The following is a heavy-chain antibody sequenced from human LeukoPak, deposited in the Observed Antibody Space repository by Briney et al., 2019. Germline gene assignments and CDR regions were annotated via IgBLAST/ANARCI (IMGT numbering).Heavy chain of an antibody. V-gene: IGHV4-34*01. D-gene: IGHD1-7*01. CDR3: ARDGYNWNYDAFDI. Sequence: SETLSLTCAVYGGSFSGYYWSWIRQPPGKGLEWIGEINHSGSTNYNPSLKSRVTISVDTSKNQFSLKLSSVTAADAAVYYCARDGYNWNYDAFDIWGRGTMVTVSS. J-gene: IGHJ3*02. CDR2: INHSGST. CDR1: GGSFSGYY.